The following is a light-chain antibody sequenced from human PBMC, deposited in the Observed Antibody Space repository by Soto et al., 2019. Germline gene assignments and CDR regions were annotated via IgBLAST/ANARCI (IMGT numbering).Light chain of an antibody. CDR3: QHYGGMWA. V-gene: IGKV1-5*01. CDR2: DAS. Sequence: DIQMTQSPSTLSASIGDRVTITCRASQSITNRLAWYQQKPGKAPKVLIYDASSFESGVPSRFSGSGSGTEFILTISSLQHDDFATYCCQHYGGMWAFGQGTKVEIK. CDR1: QSITNR. J-gene: IGKJ1*01.